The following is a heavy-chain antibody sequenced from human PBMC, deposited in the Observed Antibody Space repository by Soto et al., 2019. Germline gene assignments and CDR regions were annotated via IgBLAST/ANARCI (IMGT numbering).Heavy chain of an antibody. CDR2: IYHGGTT. CDR3: ARVHVMVVAGSTFDY. CDR1: GYSISSGTY. D-gene: IGHD6-19*01. Sequence: SETLSLTCTVSGYSISSGTYWPWIRQPPGKGPEWIASIYHGGTTFYNPSLKSRITISVDTSNNQFSLKLTSVTAADTAVYYCARVHVMVVAGSTFDYWGHGTLVPPSS. V-gene: IGHV4-38-2*02. J-gene: IGHJ4*01.